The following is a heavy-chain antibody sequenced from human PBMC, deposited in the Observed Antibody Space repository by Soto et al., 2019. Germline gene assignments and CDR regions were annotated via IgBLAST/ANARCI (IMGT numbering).Heavy chain of an antibody. CDR3: AKDLVPPDSSGYYYDSGY. D-gene: IGHD3-22*01. Sequence: LRLSCAASGFTFSSYAMSWVRQAPGKGLEWVSAISGSGGSTYYADSVKGRFTISRDNSKNTLHLQMNSLRAEDTAVYYCAKDLVPPDSSGYYYDSGYWGQGTLVTVSS. CDR1: GFTFSSYA. J-gene: IGHJ4*02. CDR2: ISGSGGST. V-gene: IGHV3-23*01.